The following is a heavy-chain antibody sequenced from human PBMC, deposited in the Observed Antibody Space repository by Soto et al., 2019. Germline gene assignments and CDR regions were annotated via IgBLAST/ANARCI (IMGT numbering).Heavy chain of an antibody. CDR1: GFTFSSYG. CDR2: ISYDGSNK. CDR3: ANHATAVAGPDY. D-gene: IGHD6-19*01. J-gene: IGHJ4*02. V-gene: IGHV3-30*18. Sequence: QVQLVESGGGVVQPGRSLRLSCAASGFTFSSYGMHWVRQAPGKGLEWVAVISYDGSNKYYADSVKGRFTISRDNSKNTLYLQMNSRRAEDTAVYYCANHATAVAGPDYWGQGTLVTVSS.